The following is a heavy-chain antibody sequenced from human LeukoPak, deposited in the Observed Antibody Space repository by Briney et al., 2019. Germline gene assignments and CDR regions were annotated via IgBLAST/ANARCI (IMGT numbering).Heavy chain of an antibody. J-gene: IGHJ5*02. D-gene: IGHD3-10*01. Sequence: SETLSLTCTVSGGSISSYYWSWIRQPAGKGLEWIGRIYTSGSTNYNPSLKSRVTMSVDTSKDQFSLRLSSVTAADTAFYYCRRESATSGSTAWGQGPLVTASS. CDR2: IYTSGST. CDR3: RRESATSGSTA. CDR1: GGSISSYY. V-gene: IGHV4-4*07.